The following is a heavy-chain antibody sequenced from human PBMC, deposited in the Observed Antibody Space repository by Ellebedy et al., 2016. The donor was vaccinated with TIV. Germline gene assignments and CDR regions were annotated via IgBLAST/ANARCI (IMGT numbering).Heavy chain of an antibody. J-gene: IGHJ6*02. D-gene: IGHD6-19*01. Sequence: GESLKISXKGSGYSFTSYWIGWVRQMPGKGLEWMGIIYPGDSDTRYSPSFQGQVTISADKSISTAYLQWSSLKASDTAMYYCARLGRESSEPYYYYGMDVWGQGTTVTVSS. CDR1: GYSFTSYW. V-gene: IGHV5-51*01. CDR3: ARLGRESSEPYYYYGMDV. CDR2: IYPGDSDT.